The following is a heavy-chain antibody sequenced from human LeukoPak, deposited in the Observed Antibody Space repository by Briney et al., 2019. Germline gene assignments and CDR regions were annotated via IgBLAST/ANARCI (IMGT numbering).Heavy chain of an antibody. V-gene: IGHV3-23*01. D-gene: IGHD3-22*01. J-gene: IGHJ4*02. CDR3: ANRDYYKRSDYYSYYFDY. CDR2: ISGSGGST. CDR1: GFTFSNCN. Sequence: GGSLRLSCSASGFTFSNCNMNWVRQAPEKGLEWVSAISGSGGSTNYADSVKGRFTISRDNSKNPLYLQMSSLRAEDTAVYYCANRDYYKRSDYYSYYFDYGGQGTLVTVSS.